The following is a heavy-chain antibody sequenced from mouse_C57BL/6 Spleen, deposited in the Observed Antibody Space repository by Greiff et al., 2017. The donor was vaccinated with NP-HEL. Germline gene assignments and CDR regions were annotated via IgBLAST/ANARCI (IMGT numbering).Heavy chain of an antibody. J-gene: IGHJ4*01. V-gene: IGHV5-17*01. CDR2: ISSGSSTI. CDR1: GFTFSDYG. CDR3: ARRLVYYGSSYVYAMDY. Sequence: EVMLVESGGGLVKPGGSLKLSCAASGFTFSDYGMHWVRQAPEKGLEWVAYISSGSSTIYYADTVKGRFTISRDNAKNTLFLQMTSLRSEDTAMYYCARRLVYYGSSYVYAMDYWGQGTSVTVSS. D-gene: IGHD1-1*01.